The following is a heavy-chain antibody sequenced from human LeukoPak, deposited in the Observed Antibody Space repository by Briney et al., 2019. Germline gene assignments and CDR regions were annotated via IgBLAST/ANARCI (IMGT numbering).Heavy chain of an antibody. V-gene: IGHV3-9*01. J-gene: IGHJ3*02. D-gene: IGHD7-27*01. Sequence: GGSLRLSCAASGFTFDDYAMHWVRQAPGKGLEWVSGISWNSCSIGYADSVKGRFTISRDNAKNSLYLQMNSLRAEDTALYYRAKDIRTGDQPDAFDIWGQGTMVTVSS. CDR1: GFTFDDYA. CDR2: ISWNSCSI. CDR3: AKDIRTGDQPDAFDI.